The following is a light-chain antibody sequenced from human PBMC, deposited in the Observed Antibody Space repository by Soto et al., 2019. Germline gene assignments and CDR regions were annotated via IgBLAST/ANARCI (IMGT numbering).Light chain of an antibody. V-gene: IGLV2-14*01. Sequence: QSVLTQPASVSGSPGQSMTISCTGTSSDVGGYNYVSWYQQHPGKAPKLMIYEVSNRPSGVSDRFSGSRSGNTASRTISGLQAEDESDYYCISYTSSSTWVFGGGTKVTVL. CDR1: SSDVGGYNY. CDR2: EVS. J-gene: IGLJ3*02. CDR3: ISYTSSSTWV.